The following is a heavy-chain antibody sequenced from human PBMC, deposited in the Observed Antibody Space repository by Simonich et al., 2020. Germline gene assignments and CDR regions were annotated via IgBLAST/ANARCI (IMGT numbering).Heavy chain of an antibody. Sequence: QVQLQQWGAGLLKPSETLSLTCAVYGGSFSGYYWSWIPQPPGKGLEWIGEIKHSGSTNYNPSLKSRVTISVDTSKNQFSLKLSSVTAADTAVYYCARGLIGGSYYYWGQGTLVTVSS. D-gene: IGHD1-26*01. CDR2: IKHSGST. J-gene: IGHJ4*02. CDR3: ARGLIGGSYYY. CDR1: GGSFSGYY. V-gene: IGHV4-34*01.